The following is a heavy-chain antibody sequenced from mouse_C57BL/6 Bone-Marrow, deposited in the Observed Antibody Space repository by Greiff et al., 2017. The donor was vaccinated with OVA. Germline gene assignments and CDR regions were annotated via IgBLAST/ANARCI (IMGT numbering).Heavy chain of an antibody. J-gene: IGHJ1*03. Sequence: QVQLQQPGAELVKPGASVKLSCKASGYTFTSYWMHWVKQRPGQGLEWIGMIHPNSGSTNYNEKFKSKATLTVDKSSSTAYMQLSSLTSEDSAVYYCASSTRITVYWYFDVWGTGTTVTVSS. D-gene: IGHD2-4*01. CDR3: ASSTRITVYWYFDV. CDR1: GYTFTSYW. V-gene: IGHV1-64*01. CDR2: IHPNSGST.